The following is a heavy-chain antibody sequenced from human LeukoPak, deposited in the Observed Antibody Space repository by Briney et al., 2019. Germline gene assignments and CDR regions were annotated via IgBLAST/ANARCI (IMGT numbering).Heavy chain of an antibody. V-gene: IGHV4-38-2*02. CDR2: IYHSGST. CDR1: GYSISSGYY. Sequence: SETLSLTXTVSGYSISSGYYWGWIRQPPGKRLEWIGSIYHSGSTYYNPSLKSRVTISVDTSKNQFSLKLSSVTAADTAVYYCARDSTSCSSTSCYKDFDYWGQGTLVTVSS. D-gene: IGHD2-2*02. J-gene: IGHJ4*02. CDR3: ARDSTSCSSTSCYKDFDY.